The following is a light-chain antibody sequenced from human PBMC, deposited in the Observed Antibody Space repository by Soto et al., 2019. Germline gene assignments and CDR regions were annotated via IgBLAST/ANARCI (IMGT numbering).Light chain of an antibody. Sequence: VVLTQSPGTLSLSPMELATLSSMGRQSLTNTFLTWYQQKPGQAPRLLIYGVFSRATGVPDRFSGGGSGTDFTLSISRLEPEDSAVYFCQQYAFSPRTFGQGTKVDIK. CDR1: QSLTNTF. CDR2: GVF. CDR3: QQYAFSPRT. V-gene: IGKV3-20*01. J-gene: IGKJ1*01.